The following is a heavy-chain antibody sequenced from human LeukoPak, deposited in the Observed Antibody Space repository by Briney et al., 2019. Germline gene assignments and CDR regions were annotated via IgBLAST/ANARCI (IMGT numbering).Heavy chain of an antibody. CDR3: ARDVYGSGSYSPSGYFDY. J-gene: IGHJ4*02. Sequence: GGSLRLSCAASGFTFSSYEMNWVRQAPGKGLEWVSYISSSGSTIYYADSVKGRFTISRDNAKNSLYLQMSSLRAEDTAVYYCARDVYGSGSYSPSGYFDYWGQGTLVTVSS. D-gene: IGHD3-10*01. CDR2: ISSSGSTI. V-gene: IGHV3-48*03. CDR1: GFTFSSYE.